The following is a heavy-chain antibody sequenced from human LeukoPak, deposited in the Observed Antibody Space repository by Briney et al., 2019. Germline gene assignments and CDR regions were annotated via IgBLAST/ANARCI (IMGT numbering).Heavy chain of an antibody. CDR3: ARTEKGDFSNYARY. V-gene: IGHV1-69*13. D-gene: IGHD4-11*01. CDR1: GGTFSSYA. Sequence: SVKVSCKASGGTFSSYAISWVRQAPGQGLEWMGGIIPIFGTANYAQKFQGRVTITADESTSTAYMELSSLRSEDTAVYHCARTEKGDFSNYARYWGQGTLVTVSS. CDR2: IIPIFGTA. J-gene: IGHJ4*02.